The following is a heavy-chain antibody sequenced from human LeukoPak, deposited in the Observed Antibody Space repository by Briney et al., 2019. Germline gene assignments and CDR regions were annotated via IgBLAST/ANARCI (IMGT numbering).Heavy chain of an antibody. D-gene: IGHD3-10*01. CDR2: IIPIFGTA. CDR3: ARDGQGYYCGSGSHIWFDP. V-gene: IGHV1-69*13. J-gene: IGHJ5*02. Sequence: GASVKVSCKASGGTFSSYAISWVRQAPGQGLEWMGGIIPIFGTANYAQKFQGRVTITADESTSTAYMELSSLRSEDTAVYYCARDGQGYYCGSGSHIWFDPWGQGTLVTVSS. CDR1: GGTFSSYA.